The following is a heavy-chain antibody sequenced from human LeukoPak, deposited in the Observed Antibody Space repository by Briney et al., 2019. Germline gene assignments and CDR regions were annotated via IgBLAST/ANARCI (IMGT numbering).Heavy chain of an antibody. J-gene: IGHJ5*02. D-gene: IGHD1-14*01. CDR2: ISFDGSNK. Sequence: PGGSLRLSCAASGFTFSTFWMTWVRQAPGKGLEWVAVISFDGSNKFYADSVRGRFTISRDNSKNTLYLQMNSLRPEDTAVYYCARNPESWGQGTLVTVSS. CDR3: ARNPES. V-gene: IGHV3-30*03. CDR1: GFTFSTFW.